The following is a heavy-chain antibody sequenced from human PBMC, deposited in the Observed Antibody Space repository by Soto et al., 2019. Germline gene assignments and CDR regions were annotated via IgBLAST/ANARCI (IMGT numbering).Heavy chain of an antibody. J-gene: IGHJ4*02. CDR3: ARLTRGVYDLDRLWEKFDY. Sequence: QITVKESGLTLVKPTQTLTLTCTFSGFSLSTNGMGVGWIRQSPGKALEWLALIYWDDDKRYSPSLRSRLTTTQDTPKTQVDLTMTTMDPVDTATYYWARLTRGVYDLDRLWEKFDYWGQGTLVTVSS. V-gene: IGHV2-5*02. CDR1: GFSLSTNGMG. D-gene: IGHD5-12*01. CDR2: IYWDDDK.